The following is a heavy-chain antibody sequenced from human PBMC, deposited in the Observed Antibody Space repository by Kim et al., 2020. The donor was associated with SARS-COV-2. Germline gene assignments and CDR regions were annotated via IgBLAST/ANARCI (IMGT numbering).Heavy chain of an antibody. CDR2: NGNT. CDR3: ARGYSYVY. D-gene: IGHD5-18*01. Sequence: NGNTNYAQKLQGRVTMTTDTSTSTAYMELRSLRSDDTAVYYCARGYSYVYWGQGTLVTVSS. J-gene: IGHJ4*02. V-gene: IGHV1-18*01.